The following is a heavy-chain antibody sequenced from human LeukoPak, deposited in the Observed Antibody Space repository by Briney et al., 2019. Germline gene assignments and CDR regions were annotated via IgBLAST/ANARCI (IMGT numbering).Heavy chain of an antibody. Sequence: GGSLRLSCAASGFTFSSYWMHWVRQAPGKGLVWVSRINSDGSSTSYADSVKGRFTISRDNAKSTLYLQMNSLRGEDTAVYYCVGGLYDKTYYLNDWGQGTLVTVSS. CDR2: INSDGSST. D-gene: IGHD3-22*01. CDR3: VGGLYDKTYYLND. V-gene: IGHV3-74*01. J-gene: IGHJ4*02. CDR1: GFTFSSYW.